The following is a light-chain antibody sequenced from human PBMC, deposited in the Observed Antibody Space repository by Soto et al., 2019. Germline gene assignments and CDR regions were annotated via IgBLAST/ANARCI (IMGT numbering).Light chain of an antibody. CDR2: KAS. CDR3: QHYNSYSEA. CDR1: QTISSW. Sequence: DIQMTQSPSTLSGSVVERGTSTCRASQTISSWLAWYQQKPGKAPKLLIYKASTLKSGVPSRFSGSGSGTEFTLTISSLQPDDFATYYCQHYNSYSEAFGQGTKVDI. V-gene: IGKV1-5*03. J-gene: IGKJ1*01.